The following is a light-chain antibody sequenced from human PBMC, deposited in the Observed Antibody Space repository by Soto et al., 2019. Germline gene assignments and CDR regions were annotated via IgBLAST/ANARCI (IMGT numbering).Light chain of an antibody. CDR2: SNN. CDR1: SSNIGSNT. J-gene: IGLJ1*01. Sequence: QSVLTQPPSASGTPGQRVTISCSGSSSNIGSNTVNWYQQLPGTAPKLLIYSNNQRPSGVPDRFSGSKSGTSASLAISGLQSEEEADYYCAPWDDSLNGYVFGTGTKVTAL. V-gene: IGLV1-44*01. CDR3: APWDDSLNGYV.